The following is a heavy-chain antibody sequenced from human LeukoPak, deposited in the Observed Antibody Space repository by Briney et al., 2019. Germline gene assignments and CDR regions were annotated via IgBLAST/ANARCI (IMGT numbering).Heavy chain of an antibody. J-gene: IGHJ4*02. D-gene: IGHD5-12*01. Sequence: ADSVKVSCKASGYTFTSYGISWVRQAPGQGLEWMGWISAYNGNTNYAQKLQGRVTMTTETSTSTAYMELRSLGSDDTAVYYCARLLYSGYETFDYWGQGTLVTVSS. CDR1: GYTFTSYG. V-gene: IGHV1-18*01. CDR2: ISAYNGNT. CDR3: ARLLYSGYETFDY.